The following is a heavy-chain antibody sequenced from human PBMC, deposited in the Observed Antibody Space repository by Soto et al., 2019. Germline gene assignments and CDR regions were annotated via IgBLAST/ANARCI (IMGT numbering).Heavy chain of an antibody. CDR1: GGSISSGGYY. D-gene: IGHD3-10*01. Sequence: KTSETLSLTCSVSGGSISSGGYYWSWIRLHPGKGLEWIGYISDNGSPYYNPSLKSRATISEDRSKNQFSLRLRSVTAADTAVYYCARTDSGSKNFDYWGQGTLVTVSS. CDR3: ARTDSGSKNFDY. J-gene: IGHJ4*02. CDR2: ISDNGSP. V-gene: IGHV4-31*02.